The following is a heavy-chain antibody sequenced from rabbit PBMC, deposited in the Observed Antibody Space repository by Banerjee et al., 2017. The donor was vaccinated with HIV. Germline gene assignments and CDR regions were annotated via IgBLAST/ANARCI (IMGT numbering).Heavy chain of an antibody. D-gene: IGHD7-1*01. V-gene: IGHV1S28*01. CDR2: ITYGGSA. CDR1: GFDFSSYG. CDR3: ARDRDGDAGYGSLAL. J-gene: IGHJ3*01. Sequence: QSLEESGGGLVKPEGSLTLTCKASGFDFSSYGVSWVRQAPGKGLEWIGYITYGGSAYYASWVKGRFTISRDNAQNTVSLQLNSLTAADTATYFCARDRDGDAGYGSLALWGQGTLVTVS.